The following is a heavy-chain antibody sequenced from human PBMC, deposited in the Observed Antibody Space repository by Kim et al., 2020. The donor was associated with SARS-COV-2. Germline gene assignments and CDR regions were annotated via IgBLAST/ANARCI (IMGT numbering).Heavy chain of an antibody. Sequence: GGSLRLSCAVSGFTFSSYSMNWVRQAPGKGLEWVSSISSSSSYIYYADSVKGRFTISRDNDKNSLYLQMNSLTAEDTAVYYCARTFSTSLTFDPWGQGTLVTVSS. CDR1: GFTFSSYS. CDR3: ARTFSTSLTFDP. CDR2: ISSSSSYI. V-gene: IGHV3-21*01. D-gene: IGHD2-2*01. J-gene: IGHJ5*02.